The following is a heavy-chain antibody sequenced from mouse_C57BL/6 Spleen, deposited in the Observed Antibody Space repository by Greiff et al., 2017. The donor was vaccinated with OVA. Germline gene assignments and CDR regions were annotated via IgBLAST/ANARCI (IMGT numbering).Heavy chain of an antibody. CDR1: GYTFTSYW. CDR2: IDPSDSYT. CDR3: ARRTAQATPLGD. D-gene: IGHD3-2*02. V-gene: IGHV1-59*01. J-gene: IGHJ2*01. Sequence: QVQLQQPGAELVRPGTSVKLSCKASGYTFTSYWMHWVKQRPGQGLEWIGVIDPSDSYTNYNQKFQGKATLTVDTSSSTAYMQLSSLTSEDSAFYYCARRTAQATPLGDWGQGTTLTVSS.